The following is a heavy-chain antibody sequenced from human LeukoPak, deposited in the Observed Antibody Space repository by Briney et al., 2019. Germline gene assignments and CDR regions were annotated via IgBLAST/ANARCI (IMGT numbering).Heavy chain of an antibody. V-gene: IGHV3-21*01. CDR3: ARDKGDYYGSGSSPFDY. CDR1: GFTVSNNF. J-gene: IGHJ4*02. Sequence: GGSLRLSCAASGFTVSNNFMTWVRQAPGKGLEWVSSTSTVSHYIYYADSVKGRFTISRDNAKNSLYLQMSSLRAEDTAVYYCARDKGDYYGSGSSPFDYWGQGTLVTVSS. CDR2: TSTVSHYI. D-gene: IGHD3-10*01.